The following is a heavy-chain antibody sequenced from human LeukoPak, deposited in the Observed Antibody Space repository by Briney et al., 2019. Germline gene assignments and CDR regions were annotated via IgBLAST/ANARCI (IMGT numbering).Heavy chain of an antibody. V-gene: IGHV4-39*07. CDR3: ARDSYCSTTSCHLDY. Sequence: SETLSLTCTVSGGSISGSSYFWGWIRQSPAKGLEWIGSISYSGITHYNPSLKSRVTMSVDTSRNQVSLNLDSVIAADTAVYYCARDSYCSTTSCHLDYWGQGILVTVSS. D-gene: IGHD2-2*01. CDR1: GGSISGSSYF. CDR2: ISYSGIT. J-gene: IGHJ4*02.